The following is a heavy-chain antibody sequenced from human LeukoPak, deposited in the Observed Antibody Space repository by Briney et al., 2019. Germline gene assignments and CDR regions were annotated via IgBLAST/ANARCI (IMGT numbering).Heavy chain of an antibody. CDR1: GYTFTNFY. CDR2: INPNDGST. CDR3: ARGSYYYMDV. V-gene: IGHV1-46*04. Sequence: ASVKVSCKASGYTFTNFYMHWVRQAPGQGLEWMGMINPNDGSTSYAQRLRGRVTMTRDTSTSTFYMELSTRRYEDTAIYYCARGSYYYMDVWGKGTTVTISS. J-gene: IGHJ6*03.